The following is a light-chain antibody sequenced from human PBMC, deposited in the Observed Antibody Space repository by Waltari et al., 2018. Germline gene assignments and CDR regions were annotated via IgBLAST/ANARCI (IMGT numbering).Light chain of an antibody. CDR1: ESIDRR. V-gene: IGKV3-15*01. Sequence: EIVMTQSPASLSVSPGDRATLTCRASESIDRRVAWYRQRPGQAPRLPIFGATIRAAGVPDRIIGSGSGTEFTLTISSLQSDDFGLYYCQQYHIWPPYTFAQGTRLDI. J-gene: IGKJ2*01. CDR3: QQYHIWPPYT. CDR2: GAT.